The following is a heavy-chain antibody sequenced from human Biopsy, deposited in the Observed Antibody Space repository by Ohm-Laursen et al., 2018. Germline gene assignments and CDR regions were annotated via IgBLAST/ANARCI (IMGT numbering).Heavy chain of an antibody. V-gene: IGHV4-39*07. CDR3: ARGQALKSFDY. J-gene: IGHJ4*02. CDR2: IYHSGST. Sequence: SDTLSLTCTVSGDSVSSGSFYWTWIRQPPGKGLEWIGSIYHSGSTYYNPSLKSRVTISVDTSKNQFSLKLSSVTAADTAGYYCARGQALKSFDYWGQGTLVTVSS. CDR1: GDSVSSGSFY.